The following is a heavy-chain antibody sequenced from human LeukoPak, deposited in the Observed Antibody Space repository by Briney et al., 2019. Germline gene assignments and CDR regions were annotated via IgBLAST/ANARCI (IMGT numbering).Heavy chain of an antibody. J-gene: IGHJ4*02. V-gene: IGHV1-18*01. CDR1: GYTFTSYG. CDR3: ARRARATGTTAPVDY. D-gene: IGHD1-1*01. CDR2: ISVYNGNT. Sequence: GASVKVSCKASGYTFTSYGISWVRQAPGQGLEWMGWISVYNGNTNYAQKLQGRVTMTTDTSTSTAYMELRSLRSDDTAVYYCARRARATGTTAPVDYWGQGTLVTVSS.